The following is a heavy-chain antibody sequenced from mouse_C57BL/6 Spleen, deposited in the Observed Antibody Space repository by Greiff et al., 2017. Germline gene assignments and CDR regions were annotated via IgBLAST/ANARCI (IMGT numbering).Heavy chain of an antibody. D-gene: IGHD3-3*01. J-gene: IGHJ1*03. Sequence: QVQLQQPGAELVKPGASVKMSCKASGYTFTSYWITWVKQRPGQGLEWIGDIYPGSGSTNYNEKFKSKATLTVDTSSSTAYMQLSSLTSEDSAVYYWARRGLGPWYFDVWGTGTTVTVSS. CDR1: GYTFTSYW. V-gene: IGHV1-55*01. CDR3: ARRGLGPWYFDV. CDR2: IYPGSGST.